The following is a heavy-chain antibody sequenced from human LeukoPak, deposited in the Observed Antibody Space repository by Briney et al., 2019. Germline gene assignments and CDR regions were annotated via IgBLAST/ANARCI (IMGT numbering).Heavy chain of an antibody. CDR2: IHNTGRT. CDR3: ARYAATGGPNWFDP. J-gene: IGHJ5*02. D-gene: IGHD2-15*01. Sequence: ASETLSLTCTVSGGSISNYYWSWTRQPPGKGLEWIRYIHNTGRTNYNPSLKSRVTISVDTSKNQFSLKLSSVTAADTAIYYCARYAATGGPNWFDPWGPGTLVTVSS. V-gene: IGHV4-59*01. CDR1: GGSISNYY.